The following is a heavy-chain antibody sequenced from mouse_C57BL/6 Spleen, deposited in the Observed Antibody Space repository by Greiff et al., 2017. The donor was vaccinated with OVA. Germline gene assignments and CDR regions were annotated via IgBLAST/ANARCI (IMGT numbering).Heavy chain of an antibody. Sequence: VKVVESGPGLVQPSQSLSLTCTVSGFSFTSYGVHWVRQSPGKGLEWLGVIWRGGSTDYYAAFMSRLSITKDNSKSQVFYKMNSRQADDTAIYYCANDDGYYPFAYWGQGTLVTVSA. CDR3: ANDDGYYPFAY. CDR1: GFSFTSYG. D-gene: IGHD2-3*01. V-gene: IGHV2-5*01. J-gene: IGHJ3*01. CDR2: IWRGGST.